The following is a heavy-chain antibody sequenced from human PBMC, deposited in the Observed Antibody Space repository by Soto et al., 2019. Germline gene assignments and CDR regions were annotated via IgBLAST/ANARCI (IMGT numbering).Heavy chain of an antibody. D-gene: IGHD3-3*01. CDR2: ISSSGSTI. CDR1: GFTFSDYY. CDR3: ARAQGRLYYDFWSGYQTSNYYYYMDV. Sequence: PGGSLRLSCAASGFTFSDYYMSWIRQAPGKGLEWVSYISSSGSTIYYADSVKGRFTISRDNAKNSLYLQMNSLRAEDTAVYYCARAQGRLYYDFWSGYQTSNYYYYMDVWGKGTTVTVSS. J-gene: IGHJ6*03. V-gene: IGHV3-11*01.